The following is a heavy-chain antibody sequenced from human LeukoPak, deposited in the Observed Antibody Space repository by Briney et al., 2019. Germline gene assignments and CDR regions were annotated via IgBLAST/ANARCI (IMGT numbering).Heavy chain of an antibody. D-gene: IGHD6-6*01. CDR2: LSSTARTI. V-gene: IGHV3-48*03. CDR1: GFTFTDYE. Sequence: GGSLRLSCDTSGFTFTDYEMNWVRQAPGKGPEWISYLSSTARTIYYADSVKGRFTISRDTARNSVSLQMNSLRGDDTAVYYCARRGRSSAYYFDYWGQGTLVTVSS. CDR3: ARRGRSSAYYFDY. J-gene: IGHJ4*02.